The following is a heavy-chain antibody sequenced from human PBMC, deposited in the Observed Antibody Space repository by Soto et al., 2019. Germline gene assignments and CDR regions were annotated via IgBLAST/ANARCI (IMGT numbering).Heavy chain of an antibody. D-gene: IGHD6-19*01. Sequence: QVQLVESGGGVVQPGRSLRLSCVVSGFTFSSYAMHWVRQAPGKGLEWVAVISHDGSNKYYAESVKGRFTISRDNSKNTLYLQMSSLRAEETAVYYCAKSYNSGWYIHFDFWGPGTLVTVSS. V-gene: IGHV3-30*18. CDR2: ISHDGSNK. CDR3: AKSYNSGWYIHFDF. J-gene: IGHJ4*02. CDR1: GFTFSSYA.